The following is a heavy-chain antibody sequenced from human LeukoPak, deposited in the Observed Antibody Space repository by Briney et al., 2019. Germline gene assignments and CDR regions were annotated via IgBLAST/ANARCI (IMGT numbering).Heavy chain of an antibody. J-gene: IGHJ5*02. Sequence: SETLSLTCAVYGASFSGYYWSWIRQPPGKGLEWIGEINHSGSTNYNPSLKSRVTISVDTSKNQFSLKLSSVTAADTAVYYCARAGHYDFWSGYYTGWFDPWGQGTLVTVSS. CDR3: ARAGHYDFWSGYYTGWFDP. CDR1: GASFSGYY. V-gene: IGHV4-34*01. D-gene: IGHD3-3*01. CDR2: INHSGST.